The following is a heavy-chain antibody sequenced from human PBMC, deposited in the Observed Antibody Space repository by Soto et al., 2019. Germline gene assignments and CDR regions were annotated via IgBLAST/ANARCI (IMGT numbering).Heavy chain of an antibody. CDR3: AREWGATFDY. D-gene: IGHD3-16*01. Sequence: PSETLSLTCTVSGGSISSYYWSWIRQPPGKGLEWIGYIYYSGSTNYNPSLKSRVTISVDTSKNQFSLKLGSVTAADTAVYYCAREWGATFDYWGQGTLVTVSS. CDR1: GGSISSYY. J-gene: IGHJ4*02. CDR2: IYYSGST. V-gene: IGHV4-59*01.